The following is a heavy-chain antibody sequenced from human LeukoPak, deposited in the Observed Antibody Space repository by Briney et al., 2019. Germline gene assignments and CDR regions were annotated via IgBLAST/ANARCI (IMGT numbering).Heavy chain of an antibody. CDR3: ARGITIFGVVRKTRYFDY. CDR1: GGSISSSNW. CDR2: IYHSGST. J-gene: IGHJ4*02. D-gene: IGHD3-3*01. V-gene: IGHV4-4*02. Sequence: SGTLSLTCAVPGGSISSSNWWSWVRQPPGKGLEWIGEIYHSGSTNYNPSLKSRVTISVDKSKNQFSLKLSSVTAADTAVYYCARGITIFGVVRKTRYFDYWGQGTLVTVSS.